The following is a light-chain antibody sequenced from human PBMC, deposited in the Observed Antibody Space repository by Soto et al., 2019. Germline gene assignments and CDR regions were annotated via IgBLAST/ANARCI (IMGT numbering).Light chain of an antibody. CDR3: RVWDSSSAHWV. J-gene: IGLJ3*02. CDR2: DDR. V-gene: IGLV3-21*02. CDR1: DIGSKS. Sequence: SSVVTQPPSVSVAPGQTARVTCGGNDIGSKSVNWHQQKPGQAPVLVVYDDRDRPSGIPERFSGSNSGNTATLTIRRVEAGDEADYYCRVWDSSSAHWVFGGGTKVTVL.